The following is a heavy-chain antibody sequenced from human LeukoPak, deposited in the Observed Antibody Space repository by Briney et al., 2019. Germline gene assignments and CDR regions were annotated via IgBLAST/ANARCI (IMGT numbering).Heavy chain of an antibody. CDR3: ARRSSGLPNNWFDS. CDR1: GGSVSSGGYS. D-gene: IGHD3-22*01. J-gene: IGHJ5*01. CDR2: LHSSGST. V-gene: IGHV4-39*07. Sequence: SETLSLTCTVSGGSVSSGGYSWAWIRQPQGKGLEWIGTLHSSGSTNYGSSLKSRVSMSADSSKNQFSLRLTSVTAADTAVYFCARRSSGLPNNWFDSWGQGTLVTVSS.